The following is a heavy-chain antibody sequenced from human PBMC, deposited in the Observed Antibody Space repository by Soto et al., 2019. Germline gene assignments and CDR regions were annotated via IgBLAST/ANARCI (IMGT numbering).Heavy chain of an antibody. V-gene: IGHV3-11*05. D-gene: IGHD3-9*01. CDR2: LSSSRGYT. Sequence: PGGSLRLSCAASGFTFSDYYMSWIRQAPGKGLEWVSYLSSSRGYTNYADSVKGRFTISRDNAKNSLYLQMNSLRAEDTAVYYCARDADILTGSDAFDIWGQGTMVTVSS. CDR3: ARDADILTGSDAFDI. CDR1: GFTFSDYY. J-gene: IGHJ3*02.